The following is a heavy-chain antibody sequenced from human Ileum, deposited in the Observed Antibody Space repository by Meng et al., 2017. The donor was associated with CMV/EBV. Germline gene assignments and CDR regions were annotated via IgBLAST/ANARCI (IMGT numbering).Heavy chain of an antibody. CDR2: IYAGGST. CDR3: ARQFTLLWFAGFGP. CDR1: GFNVTTNY. D-gene: IGHD3-10*01. J-gene: IGHJ5*02. V-gene: IGHV3-66*02. Sequence: GESLKISCTGSGFNVTTNYMSWVRQAPGKGPEWVSVIYAGGSTYLAGSVKGRFTVSRDNSKNTVYLHMTSLGPEDTAVYYCARQFTLLWFAGFGPWGQGTLVTVSS.